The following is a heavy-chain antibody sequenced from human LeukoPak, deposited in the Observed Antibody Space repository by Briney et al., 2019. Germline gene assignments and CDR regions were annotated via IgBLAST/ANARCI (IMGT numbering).Heavy chain of an antibody. Sequence: SETLSLTCTVSGASISSYYWSWIRQPPGKGLEWIGYIYYSGSTNYNPSLKSRVTISVDTSKNHFSLRLSSVTAADTAVYYCARTYYYDSSGPNFDYWGQGTLVTVSS. D-gene: IGHD3-22*01. J-gene: IGHJ4*02. V-gene: IGHV4-59*01. CDR3: ARTYYYDSSGPNFDY. CDR1: GASISSYY. CDR2: IYYSGST.